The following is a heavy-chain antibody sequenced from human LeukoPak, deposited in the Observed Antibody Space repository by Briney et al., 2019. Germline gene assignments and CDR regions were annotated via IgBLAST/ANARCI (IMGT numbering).Heavy chain of an antibody. CDR2: ISSSGSTI. J-gene: IGHJ5*02. CDR3: ARDMIVLNP. CDR1: GFTFSSYE. V-gene: IGHV3-48*03. Sequence: GGSLRLSCAASGFTFSSYEMNWVRQAPGKGLEWVLYISSSGSTIYYADSVKGRFTISRDNAKNSLYLQMNSLRAEDTAVYYCARDMIVLNPWGQGTLVTVSS. D-gene: IGHD3-22*01.